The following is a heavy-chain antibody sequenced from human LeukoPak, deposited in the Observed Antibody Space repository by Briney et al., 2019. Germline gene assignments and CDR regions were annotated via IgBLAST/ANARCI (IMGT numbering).Heavy chain of an antibody. V-gene: IGHV3-21*01. D-gene: IGHD1-1*01. CDR3: ARVSGRLERHSYLDY. J-gene: IGHJ4*02. CDR1: GFTFASYS. CDR2: ISGDSTYI. Sequence: GGSLRLSCAASGFTFASYSVNWVRQAPGKGLEWVSSISGDSTYIYNAGSVKGRFTISRDNAQASLYLQMISLRADDTAVYYCARVSGRLERHSYLDYWGQGTLVIVSS.